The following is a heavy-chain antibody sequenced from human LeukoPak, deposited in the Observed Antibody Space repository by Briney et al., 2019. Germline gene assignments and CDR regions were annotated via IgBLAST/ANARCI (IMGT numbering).Heavy chain of an antibody. J-gene: IGHJ4*02. Sequence: GGSLRLSCAASGFTFSSYAMHWVRQAPGKGLEWVAVISYDGSNKYYADSVKGRFTISRDNSKNTLYLQMNSLRAEDTAVYYCAKFDSSGYFSFDYWGQGTLVTVSS. CDR1: GFTFSSYA. CDR2: ISYDGSNK. D-gene: IGHD3-22*01. V-gene: IGHV3-30*04. CDR3: AKFDSSGYFSFDY.